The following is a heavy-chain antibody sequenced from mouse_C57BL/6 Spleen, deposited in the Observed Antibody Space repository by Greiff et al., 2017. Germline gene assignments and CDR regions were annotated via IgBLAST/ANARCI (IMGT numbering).Heavy chain of an antibody. CDR2: IYPGDGET. V-gene: IGHV1-82*01. D-gene: IGHD3-2*02. J-gene: IGHJ3*01. Sequence: QVQLKQSGPELVKPGASVKISCKASGYAFSRSWMNWVKQRPGKGLEWIGRIYPGDGETNYNGKFKGKATLTADNSSSTAYMQLSSLTSEDSAVYFCARSKDTSAGYVFAYWGQGTLVTVSA. CDR1: GYAFSRSW. CDR3: ARSKDTSAGYVFAY.